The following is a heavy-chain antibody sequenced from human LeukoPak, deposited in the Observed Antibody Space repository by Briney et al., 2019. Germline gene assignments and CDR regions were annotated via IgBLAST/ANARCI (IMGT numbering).Heavy chain of an antibody. Sequence: TGGSLRLSCAASGFTVSSNYMSWVRQAPGKGLEWVSVIYSGGSTYYADSVKGRFTISRDNSKNTLYLQMNSLRAEDTAVYYCARGATDTTRWFDPWGQGTLVTVSS. CDR2: IYSGGST. CDR3: ARGATDTTRWFDP. J-gene: IGHJ5*02. V-gene: IGHV3-66*01. CDR1: GFTVSSNY. D-gene: IGHD1-7*01.